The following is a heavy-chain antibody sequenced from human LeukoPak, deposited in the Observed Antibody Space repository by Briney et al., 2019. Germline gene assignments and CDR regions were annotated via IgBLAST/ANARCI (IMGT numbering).Heavy chain of an antibody. Sequence: ASVKVSCKASGYTFTSYYMHWVRQAPGQGLEWMGIINPSGGSTSYAQKFQGRVTMTRDTSTSTVYMELSSLRSEDTAVYYCARPRDTAMASDAFDIWGQGTMVTVSS. V-gene: IGHV1-46*01. CDR2: INPSGGST. CDR1: GYTFTSYY. D-gene: IGHD5-18*01. CDR3: ARPRDTAMASDAFDI. J-gene: IGHJ3*02.